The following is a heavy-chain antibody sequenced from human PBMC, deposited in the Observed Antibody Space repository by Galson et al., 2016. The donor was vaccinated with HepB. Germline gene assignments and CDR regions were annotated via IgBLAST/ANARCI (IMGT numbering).Heavy chain of an antibody. V-gene: IGHV4-31*03. Sequence: TLSLTCTVSGGSISSGDYYWNWIRQHPGKGLEWIGYIYYSGSTYYNPSLKGRVIISVDTSKNQFSLKLSSVTAADTAVYYCARGNPVAGTPDWGQGTLVTVSS. CDR2: IYYSGST. CDR3: ARGNPVAGTPD. D-gene: IGHD2-15*01. CDR1: GGSISSGDYY. J-gene: IGHJ4*02.